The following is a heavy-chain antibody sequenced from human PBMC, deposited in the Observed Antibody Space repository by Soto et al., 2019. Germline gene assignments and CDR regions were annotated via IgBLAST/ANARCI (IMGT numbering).Heavy chain of an antibody. CDR3: ARDLWVEPELYYYGMDV. V-gene: IGHV4-30-4*01. CDR1: GDSISSADYY. CDR2: IFYSGTT. J-gene: IGHJ6*02. D-gene: IGHD1-1*01. Sequence: PSETLSLTCTVSGDSISSADYYWSRIRQTPGKGLEWIGHIFYSGTTYYNPSLKSRLTISVDTSKNHFSLRLTSVTAADTAVYYCARDLWVEPELYYYGMDVWGQGTTVTVSS.